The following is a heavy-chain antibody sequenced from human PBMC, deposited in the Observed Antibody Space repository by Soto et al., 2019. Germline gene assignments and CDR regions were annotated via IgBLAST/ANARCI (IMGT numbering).Heavy chain of an antibody. CDR3: AKVGHRMGATEFDY. J-gene: IGHJ4*02. CDR2: ISGSGGST. Sequence: VSLLLSCAASGFTFSSYTMSGVRQAAGKGLEWVSAISGSGGSTYYADSVKGRFTISRDNSKNTLYLQMNSLRAEDTAVYYCAKVGHRMGATEFDYWGQGTLVTVSS. V-gene: IGHV3-23*01. CDR1: GFTFSSYT. D-gene: IGHD1-26*01.